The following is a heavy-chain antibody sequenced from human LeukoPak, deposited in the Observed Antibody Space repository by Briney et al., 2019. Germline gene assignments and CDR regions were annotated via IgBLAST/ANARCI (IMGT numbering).Heavy chain of an antibody. CDR3: SFYCSEGTCYGYFHH. D-gene: IGHD2-15*01. J-gene: IGHJ1*01. V-gene: IGHV3-48*03. CDR1: GFTFRSYA. Sequence: GGSLRLSCTASGFTFRSYAMSWVRQAPGKGLEWISYISHTGSLIYYADSVKGRFTISRDNAKNLLYLQMNSLRVEDTGIYYCSFYCSEGTCYGYFHHWGQGTLVSVSS. CDR2: ISHTGSLI.